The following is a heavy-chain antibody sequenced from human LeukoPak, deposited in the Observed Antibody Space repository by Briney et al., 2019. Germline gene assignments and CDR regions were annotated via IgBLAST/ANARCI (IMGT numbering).Heavy chain of an antibody. CDR1: GFTFSTFA. CDR3: VRDQGGAVSY. CDR2: ISSLSGTI. Sequence: GGSLRLSCAASGFTFSTFAMIWVRQPPGKGLEWVSYISSLSGTIYYADSVKGRFIISRDNAKGSLFLQMNSLRAEDTAVYYCVRDQGGAVSYWGQGTLVTVSS. V-gene: IGHV3-48*01. J-gene: IGHJ4*02. D-gene: IGHD3-16*01.